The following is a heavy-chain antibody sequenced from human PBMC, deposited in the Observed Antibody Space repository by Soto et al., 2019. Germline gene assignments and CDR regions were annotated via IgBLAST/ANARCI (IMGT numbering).Heavy chain of an antibody. CDR1: GGSISSYY. CDR2: IYYSGST. CDR3: ARHNYGSGSTYFDY. Sequence: QVQLQESGPGLVKPSETLSLTCTVSGGSISSYYWSWIRQPPGKGLEWIGYIYYSGSTNYNPSLKSRVKITVDTSKNPFSLKLNSMTAADTAVYYCARHNYGSGSTYFDYWGQGTLVTVSS. V-gene: IGHV4-59*08. J-gene: IGHJ4*02. D-gene: IGHD3-10*01.